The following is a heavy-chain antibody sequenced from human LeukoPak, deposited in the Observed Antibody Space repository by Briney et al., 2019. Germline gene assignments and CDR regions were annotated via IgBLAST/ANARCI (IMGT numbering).Heavy chain of an antibody. CDR3: ASSETYSSSWYGLDY. Sequence: GASVKVSCKASGYTFTGYYMHWVRQAPGHGLEWMGWINPNSGGTNYAQKLQGRVTMTTDTSTSTAYMELRSLRSDDTAVYYCASSETYSSSWYGLDYWGQGTLVTVSS. CDR1: GYTFTGYY. V-gene: IGHV1-2*02. D-gene: IGHD6-13*01. J-gene: IGHJ4*02. CDR2: INPNSGGT.